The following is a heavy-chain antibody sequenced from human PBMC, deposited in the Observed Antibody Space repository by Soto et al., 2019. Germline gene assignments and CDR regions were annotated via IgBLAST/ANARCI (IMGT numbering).Heavy chain of an antibody. Sequence: GGSLRLSCAASGFTFSSYSMNWVRQAPGKGLEWVSSISSSSSYIYYADLVKGRFTISRDNAKNSLYLQMNSLRAEDTAVYYCARDQILRDDFWSGYFDGDDYWGQGTLVTVSS. CDR1: GFTFSSYS. CDR2: ISSSSSYI. CDR3: ARDQILRDDFWSGYFDGDDY. D-gene: IGHD3-3*01. V-gene: IGHV3-21*01. J-gene: IGHJ4*02.